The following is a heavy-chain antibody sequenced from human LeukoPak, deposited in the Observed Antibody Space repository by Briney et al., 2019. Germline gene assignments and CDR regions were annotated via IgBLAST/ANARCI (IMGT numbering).Heavy chain of an antibody. V-gene: IGHV4-59*01. J-gene: IGHJ4*02. CDR3: ARLITFYYDSSGYADY. D-gene: IGHD3-22*01. CDR1: GGSISSYY. CDR2: IYYSGST. Sequence: PSETLSLTCTVSGGSISSYYWSWIRQPPGKGLEWLGYIYYSGSTNYNPSLKSRLTISVDTTNNQLSLKLSSVTAADTAVYYCARLITFYYDSSGYADYWGQGTLVTVSS.